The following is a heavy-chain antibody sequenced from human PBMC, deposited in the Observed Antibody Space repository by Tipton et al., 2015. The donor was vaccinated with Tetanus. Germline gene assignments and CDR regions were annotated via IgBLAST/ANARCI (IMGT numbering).Heavy chain of an antibody. CDR2: IYSSGST. CDR1: VGSISSYY. D-gene: IGHD3-16*01. V-gene: IGHV4-59*01. Sequence: TLSLTCTVSVGSISSYYWSWIRQPPGKGLEWIGYIYSSGSTNYNPSLRSRVTISQDTSMNQFSLKLSSLTAADTAVYYCASTVGHSGGCYYYYGMDVWGQGTTVTVSS. J-gene: IGHJ6*02. CDR3: ASTVGHSGGCYYYYGMDV.